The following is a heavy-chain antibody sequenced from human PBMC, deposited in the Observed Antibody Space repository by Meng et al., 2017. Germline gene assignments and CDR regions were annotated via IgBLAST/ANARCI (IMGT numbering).Heavy chain of an antibody. D-gene: IGHD6-13*01. J-gene: IGHJ4*02. CDR3: ARDFAAAAAGTV. CDR1: GFTFSSYS. Sequence: GESLKISCAASGFTFSSYSMNWVRQAPGKGLEWVSSISSSSSYIYYADSVKGRFTISRDNAKNSLYLQMNSLRAEDTAVYYCARDFAAAAAGTVWGQGTLVTVSS. V-gene: IGHV3-21*01. CDR2: ISSSSSYI.